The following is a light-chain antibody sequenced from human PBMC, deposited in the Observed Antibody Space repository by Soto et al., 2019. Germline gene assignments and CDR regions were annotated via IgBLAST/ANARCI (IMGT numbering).Light chain of an antibody. Sequence: EIVMKQSPATLSVSPGERATLSCRASESLSSSLTWYQQKPRHPPRLLLYGASTSATGIPASCSGSGSGTEFTLTISSLQSEDFAVYYCQQYNNSPRWTFGQGTQVDIK. CDR1: ESLSSS. CDR3: QQYNNSPRWT. V-gene: IGKV3-15*01. CDR2: GAS. J-gene: IGKJ1*01.